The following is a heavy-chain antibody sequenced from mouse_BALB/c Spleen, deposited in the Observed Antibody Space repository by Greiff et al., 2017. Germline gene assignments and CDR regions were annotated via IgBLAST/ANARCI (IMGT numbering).Heavy chain of an antibody. V-gene: IGHV14-3*02. D-gene: IGHD3-3*01. CDR3: ARVQRARDTVFAY. Sequence: LQQSGAELVKPGASVKLSCTASGFNIKDTYMHWVKQRPEQGLEWIGRIDPANGNTRYDPKFQGKATITADTSSNTAYLQLSSLTSEDTAVYYCARVQRARDTVFAYWGQGTLVTVSA. CDR1: GFNIKDTY. J-gene: IGHJ3*01. CDR2: IDPANGNT.